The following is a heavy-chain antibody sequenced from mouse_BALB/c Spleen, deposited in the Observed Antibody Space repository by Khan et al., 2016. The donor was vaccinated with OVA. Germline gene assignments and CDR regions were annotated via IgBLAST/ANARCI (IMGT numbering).Heavy chain of an antibody. CDR3: SSNRYYYFDY. CDR1: GFTFSGFG. CDR2: ISSGSDTI. V-gene: IGHV5-17*02. Sequence: EVQLVESGGGLVQSGGSRKLSCAASGFTFSGFGMHWVRQAPERGLEWVAYISSGSDTIYYADTVKDRCTISRDNPQITLFLQMTSLRSEDTAMYLCSSNRYYYFDYWGKGTTLTVSS. J-gene: IGHJ2*01. D-gene: IGHD2-12*01.